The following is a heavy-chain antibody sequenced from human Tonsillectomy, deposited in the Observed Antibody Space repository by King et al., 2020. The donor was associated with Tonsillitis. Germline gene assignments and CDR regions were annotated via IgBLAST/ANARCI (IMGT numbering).Heavy chain of an antibody. J-gene: IGHJ4*02. CDR1: GYTFTGYY. Sequence: VQLVQSGAEVKKPGASVKVSCKASGYTFTGYYMHWVRQAPGQGLEWKGWINPNSGGTNYAQKFQGRVTMTKDTSIRTAYMELGRLRCDDTAVYYCARDRYCSSTSCQPPTDYWGQGTLVTVSS. CDR3: ARDRYCSSTSCQPPTDY. CDR2: INPNSGGT. D-gene: IGHD2-2*01. V-gene: IGHV1-2*02.